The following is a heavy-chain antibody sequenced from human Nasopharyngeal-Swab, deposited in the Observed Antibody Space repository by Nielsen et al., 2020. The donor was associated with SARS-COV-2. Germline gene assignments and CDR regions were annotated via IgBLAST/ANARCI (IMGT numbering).Heavy chain of an antibody. D-gene: IGHD1-26*01. J-gene: IGHJ2*01. CDR2: IEYSGST. CDR1: GDPISHND. Sequence: SGTLSLTCTVHGDPISHNDWTWSRQTPGKGLEGIGNIEYSGSTNYNPSLKNRVTISVDTSKNQFSLKLSSVTAADTAVYYCATANTGIYPSYWYVDLWGRGTLVTVSS. CDR3: ATANTGIYPSYWYVDL. V-gene: IGHV4-59*13.